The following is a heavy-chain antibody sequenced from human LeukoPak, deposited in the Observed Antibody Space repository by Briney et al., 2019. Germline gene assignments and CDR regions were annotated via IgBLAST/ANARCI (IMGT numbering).Heavy chain of an antibody. Sequence: PSETLSLTCTVSGGSISSYYWSWIRQPAGKGLEWIGRIYTSGSTNYNPSLKSRVTISVDTSKNQFSLKLSSVTAADTAVYYCARQWAYSGYDLGFDYWGQGTLVTVSS. D-gene: IGHD5-12*01. J-gene: IGHJ4*02. CDR3: ARQWAYSGYDLGFDY. CDR1: GGSISSYY. CDR2: IYTSGST. V-gene: IGHV4-4*07.